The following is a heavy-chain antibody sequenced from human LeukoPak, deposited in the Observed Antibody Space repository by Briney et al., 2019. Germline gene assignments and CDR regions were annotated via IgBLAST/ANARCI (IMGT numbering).Heavy chain of an antibody. Sequence: GASVEVSCKASGYTFTGYYMHWVRQAPGQGLEWMGWINPNSGGTNYAQKFQGRVTMTRDTSISTAYMELSRLRSDDTAVYYCARDRITIFGWDAFDIWGQGTMVTVSS. D-gene: IGHD3-3*01. CDR3: ARDRITIFGWDAFDI. CDR1: GYTFTGYY. V-gene: IGHV1-2*02. J-gene: IGHJ3*02. CDR2: INPNSGGT.